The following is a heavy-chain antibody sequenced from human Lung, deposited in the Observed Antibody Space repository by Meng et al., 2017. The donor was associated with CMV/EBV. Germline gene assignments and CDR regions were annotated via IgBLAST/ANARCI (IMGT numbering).Heavy chain of an antibody. CDR2: IYHSGGT. D-gene: IGHD6-19*01. Sequence: QRQLQESGPGLVKPSGTLSLTFAVAGGSISISTWWSWVRQPPGKGLEWIGEIYHSGGTNYNPSLRGRVTISLDKSKNQFSLTLRSVTAADTAVYYCARDPYATGWAGWGQGTLVTVSS. CDR1: GGSISISTW. J-gene: IGHJ4*02. CDR3: ARDPYATGWAG. V-gene: IGHV4-4*02.